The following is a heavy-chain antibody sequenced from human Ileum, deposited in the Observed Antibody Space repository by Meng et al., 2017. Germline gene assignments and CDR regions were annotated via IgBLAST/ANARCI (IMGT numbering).Heavy chain of an antibody. CDR3: ARTARVFDP. V-gene: IGHV4-59*01. J-gene: IGHJ5*02. Sequence: QVQLQESGPGLVKPSETLSLTCTVSGASIGAYYWSWIRQPPGKGLECIGYIFYNGDINYNPSLKSRVTISLDTSKSQISLKLTSVTAADTAVYYCARTARVFDPWGQGTLVTVSS. CDR2: IFYNGDI. CDR1: GASIGAYY.